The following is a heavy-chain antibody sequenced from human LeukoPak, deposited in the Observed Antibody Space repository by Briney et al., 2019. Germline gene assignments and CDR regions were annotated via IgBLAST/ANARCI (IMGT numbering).Heavy chain of an antibody. CDR1: GGSISSSSYY. CDR3: ARPYSSSYDFDY. D-gene: IGHD6-6*01. Sequence: SETLSLTCTVSGGSISSSSYYWGWIRQPPGKGLEWIGSIYYSGSTYYNPSLKSRVTISVDTSKNQFSLKLSSVTAADTAVYYCARPYSSSYDFDYWGQGTLVTVSS. CDR2: IYYSGST. V-gene: IGHV4-39*01. J-gene: IGHJ4*02.